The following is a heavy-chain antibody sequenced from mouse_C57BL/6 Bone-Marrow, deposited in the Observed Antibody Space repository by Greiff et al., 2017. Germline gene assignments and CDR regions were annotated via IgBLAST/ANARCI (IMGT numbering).Heavy chain of an antibody. Sequence: QVQLQQSGAELVKPGASVKLSCKASGYTFTEYTIHWVKQRSGQGLEWIGWFYPGSGSIKYNEKFKDKATLTADKSSSTVYMELSRLTSEDSAVYFCARHEDPRLLQYGAMDYWGQGTSGTVSS. V-gene: IGHV1-62-2*01. J-gene: IGHJ4*01. CDR1: GYTFTEYT. CDR2: FYPGSGSI. CDR3: ARHEDPRLLQYGAMDY. D-gene: IGHD1-1*01.